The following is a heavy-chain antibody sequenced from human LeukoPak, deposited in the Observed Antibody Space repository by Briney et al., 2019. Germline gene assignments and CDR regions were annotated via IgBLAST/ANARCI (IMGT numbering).Heavy chain of an antibody. CDR2: ISSSGGST. CDR3: ASLGYCSSTSCYGYYYGMDV. Sequence: PGGSLRLSCAAPGFTFSSYAMSWVRQTPGKGLEWVAAISSSGGSTYYADSVKGRFTISRDNSKNTLYLQMNSLRAEDTAVYFCASLGYCSSTSCYGYYYGMDVWGQGTTVTVSS. V-gene: IGHV3-23*01. D-gene: IGHD2-2*01. J-gene: IGHJ6*02. CDR1: GFTFSSYA.